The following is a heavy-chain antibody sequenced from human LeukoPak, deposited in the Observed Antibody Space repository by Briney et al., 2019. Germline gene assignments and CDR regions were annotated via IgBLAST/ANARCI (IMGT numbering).Heavy chain of an antibody. Sequence: GGSLRLSCAASGFIFSSYSMNWVRQAPGKGLEWVSYISSSGSTIYYADSVKGRFTISRDNAKNSLYLQLNSLRAEDTALYYCARDTHYYGSGSPAFDLWGRGTMVTVSS. CDR1: GFIFSSYS. CDR2: ISSSGSTI. V-gene: IGHV3-48*01. CDR3: ARDTHYYGSGSPAFDL. J-gene: IGHJ3*01. D-gene: IGHD3-10*01.